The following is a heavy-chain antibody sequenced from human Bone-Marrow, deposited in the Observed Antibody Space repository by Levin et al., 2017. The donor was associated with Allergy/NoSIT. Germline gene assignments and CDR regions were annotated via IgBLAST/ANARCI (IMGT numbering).Heavy chain of an antibody. CDR1: GFTFSSYS. V-gene: IGHV3-21*01. D-gene: IGHD4-17*01. CDR2: ISSSSSYI. Sequence: KPGGSLRLSCAASGFTFSSYSMNWVRQAPGKGLEWVSSISSSSSYIYYADSVKGRFTISRDNAKNSLYLQMNSLRAEDTAVYYCARGSLSRVTTIFDYWGQGTLVTVSS. J-gene: IGHJ4*02. CDR3: ARGSLSRVTTIFDY.